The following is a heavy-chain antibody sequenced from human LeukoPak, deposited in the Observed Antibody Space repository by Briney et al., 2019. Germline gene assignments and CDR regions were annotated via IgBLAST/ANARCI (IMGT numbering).Heavy chain of an antibody. J-gene: IGHJ4*02. CDR3: AINGGGDSGYGNFDY. CDR1: GFTFTTYG. CDR2: IYPDGNNK. V-gene: IGHV3-30*02. Sequence: GGSLRLSCAASGFTFTTYGMHWVRQAPGKGLEWVACIYPDGNNKDYADSVKGRFIISRDNSKNILFLQMNSLRAEDTAFYYCAINGGGDSGYGNFDYWGQGTLVTVSS. D-gene: IGHD5-12*01.